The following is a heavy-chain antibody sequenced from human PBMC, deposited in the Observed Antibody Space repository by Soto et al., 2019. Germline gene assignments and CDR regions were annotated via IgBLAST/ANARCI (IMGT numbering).Heavy chain of an antibody. D-gene: IGHD1-1*01. CDR3: ATPSADDGAFDI. Sequence: QVQLVQSGAEVKKPGASVKVSCKASGYTFTSYYMHWVRQAPGQGLEWMVIINPSGGSTSYAQKFQGRVTMTRDTSTSTVYMELSSLRSEDTAVYYCATPSADDGAFDIWGPGTMVTVSS. V-gene: IGHV1-46*03. CDR2: INPSGGST. CDR1: GYTFTSYY. J-gene: IGHJ3*02.